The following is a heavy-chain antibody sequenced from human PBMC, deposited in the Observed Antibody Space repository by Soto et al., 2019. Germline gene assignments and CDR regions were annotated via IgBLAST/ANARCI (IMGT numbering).Heavy chain of an antibody. J-gene: IGHJ4*02. CDR3: ARRYYGSGSYYTSGTFDY. CDR1: GYSFTSYW. CDR2: IDPSDSYT. D-gene: IGHD3-10*01. V-gene: IGHV5-10-1*01. Sequence: EVQLVQSGAEVKKPGESLRISCKGSGYSFTSYWISWVRQMPGKGLEWMGRIDPSDSYTNYSPSFQGHVTISADKSISTAYLQCSSLKASDTAMYYCARRYYGSGSYYTSGTFDYWGQGTLVTVSS.